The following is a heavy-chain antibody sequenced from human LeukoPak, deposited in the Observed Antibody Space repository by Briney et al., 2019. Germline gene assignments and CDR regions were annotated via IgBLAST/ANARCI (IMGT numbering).Heavy chain of an antibody. V-gene: IGHV3-66*01. CDR1: GFTVSSNY. D-gene: IGHD3-10*01. CDR2: IYSGGST. J-gene: IGHJ6*02. Sequence: PGGSLRLSCAASGFTVSSNYMSWVRQAPGKGLEWVSVIYSGGSTYYADSVKGRFTISRDNPKNTLYLQMNSLRAEDTAVYYCARDAVYGSGSYYTRLYYYYGMDVWGQGTTVTVSS. CDR3: ARDAVYGSGSYYTRLYYYYGMDV.